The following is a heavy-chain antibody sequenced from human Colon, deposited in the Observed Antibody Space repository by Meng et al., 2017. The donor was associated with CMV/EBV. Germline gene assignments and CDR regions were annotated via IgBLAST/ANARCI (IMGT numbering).Heavy chain of an antibody. V-gene: IGHV3-21*01. CDR2: IISDSKYT. CDR3: VRLGYCSSPSCQKLYFYGLDV. J-gene: IGHJ6*02. Sequence: GGPLRPSGEASELTFRSYTMNWIRQAPGKGLEWVSFIISDSKYTYYSDSVRGRFTISRDNSKKSLYLQMNSVRAEDTAIYYCVRLGYCSSPSCQKLYFYGLDVWGQGTTVTVSS. D-gene: IGHD2-2*01. CDR1: ELTFRSYT.